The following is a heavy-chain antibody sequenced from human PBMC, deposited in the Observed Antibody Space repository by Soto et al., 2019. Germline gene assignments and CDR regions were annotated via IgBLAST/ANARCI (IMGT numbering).Heavy chain of an antibody. V-gene: IGHV3-30*18. CDR2: ISYDGSNK. J-gene: IGHJ6*02. CDR1: WFTFSSYG. Sequence: HGGSLRLACASSWFTFSSYGMHGVRQDPGKGLEWVAVISYDGSNKYYADSVKGRFTISRDNSKNTLYLQMNSLRAEDTAVYCCAKVLTYYDFWSGYYMDYGMDVWGQGTTVTVSS. CDR3: AKVLTYYDFWSGYYMDYGMDV. D-gene: IGHD3-3*01.